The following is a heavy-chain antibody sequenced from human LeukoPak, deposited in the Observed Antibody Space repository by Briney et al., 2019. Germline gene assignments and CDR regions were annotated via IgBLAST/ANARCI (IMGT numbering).Heavy chain of an antibody. CDR3: ARDYGRGFWSGRRGGYFDY. D-gene: IGHD3-3*01. Sequence: GGSLRLSCAASGFTFSNYLMNWVRQAPGKGLEWVAVISYDGSNKYYADSVKGRFTISRDNSKNTLYLQMNSLRAEDTAVYYCARDYGRGFWSGRRGGYFDYWGQGTLVTVSS. V-gene: IGHV3-30-3*01. CDR2: ISYDGSNK. CDR1: GFTFSNYL. J-gene: IGHJ4*02.